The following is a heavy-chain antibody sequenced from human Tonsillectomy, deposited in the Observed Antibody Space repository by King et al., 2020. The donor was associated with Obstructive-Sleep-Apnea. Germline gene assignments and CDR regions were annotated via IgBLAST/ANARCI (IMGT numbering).Heavy chain of an antibody. V-gene: IGHV3-48*04. J-gene: IGHJ4*02. CDR1: GFTFSTYS. CDR2: ISSSSSTI. Sequence: VQLVESGGGLVQPGGSLRLSCTASGFTFSTYSMNWVRQAPGKGLEWISYISSSSSTIYYADSVKGRFTISRDNAKNSLYLQMNSLRAEDTAVYYCARGGRGYSYGYLDTKSGNLDYWGQGTLVTVSS. D-gene: IGHD5-18*01. CDR3: ARGGRGYSYGYLDTKSGNLDY.